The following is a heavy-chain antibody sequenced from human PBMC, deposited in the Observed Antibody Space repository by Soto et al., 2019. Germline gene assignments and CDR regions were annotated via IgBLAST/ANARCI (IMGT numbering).Heavy chain of an antibody. V-gene: IGHV1-69*02. J-gene: IGHJ5*02. CDR3: ARGLGYCISTSCKNTRYNWFDP. CDR2: VNPILSMS. CDR1: GVTFSFYT. D-gene: IGHD2-2*01. Sequence: GASVKVSCKASGVTFSFYTINWVRQSPGLGLEWMGRVNPILSMSNYAQKFQGRVTITADESTSTAYMELSSLRSEDTAVYYCARGLGYCISTSCKNTRYNWFDPWGQGTLVTVSS.